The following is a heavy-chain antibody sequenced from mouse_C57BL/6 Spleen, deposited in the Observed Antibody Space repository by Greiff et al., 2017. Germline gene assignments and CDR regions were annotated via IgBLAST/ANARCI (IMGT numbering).Heavy chain of an antibody. CDR1: GFNIKDDY. J-gene: IGHJ4*01. V-gene: IGHV14-4*01. CDR3: TRRERGYYYAMDY. Sequence: EVKLVESGAELVRPGASVKLSCTASGFNIKDDYMHWVKQRPEQGLEWIGWIDPENGDTEYASKFQGKATITADTSSNTAYLQLSSLTSEDTAVYYCTRRERGYYYAMDYWGQGTSVTVSS. CDR2: IDPENGDT.